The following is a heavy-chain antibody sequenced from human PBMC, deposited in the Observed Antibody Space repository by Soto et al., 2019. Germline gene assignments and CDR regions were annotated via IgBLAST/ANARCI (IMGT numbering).Heavy chain of an antibody. CDR1: GGSFSGYY. V-gene: IGHV4-34*01. J-gene: IGHJ4*02. D-gene: IGHD3-22*01. CDR2: INHSGST. Sequence: SETLSLTCAVYGGSFSGYYWSWIRQPPGKGLEWIGEINHSGSTNYNPSLKSRVTISVDTSKNQFSLKLSSVTAADTAVYYCARYYYDSSGYYYSTPRDDYWGQGTLVTVSS. CDR3: ARYYYDSSGYYYSTPRDDY.